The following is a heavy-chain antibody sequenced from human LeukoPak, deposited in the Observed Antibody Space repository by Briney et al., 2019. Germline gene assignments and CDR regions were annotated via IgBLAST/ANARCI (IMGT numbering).Heavy chain of an antibody. V-gene: IGHV3-30-3*01. CDR3: ARGRDYDILTGYYKDGGMWDTDY. D-gene: IGHD3-9*01. CDR2: IASDGSQP. Sequence: PGGSLRLSCAASGFGFSNYFMHWVRQAPGKGLEWVASIASDGSQPFYVESVKGRFTISRDNSKKTLFLQMNSLRAEDTAVYYCARGRDYDILTGYYKDGGMWDTDYWGQGTLVTVSS. J-gene: IGHJ4*02. CDR1: GFGFSNYF.